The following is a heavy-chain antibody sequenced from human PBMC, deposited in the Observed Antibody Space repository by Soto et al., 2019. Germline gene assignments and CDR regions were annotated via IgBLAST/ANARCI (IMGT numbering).Heavy chain of an antibody. CDR3: ARSHGMDV. V-gene: IGHV5-51*01. CDR1: GFSFTSSW. CDR2: IYPGDSDT. J-gene: IGHJ6*02. Sequence: GESLKISCQGSGFSFTSSWIGWVRQMPGKGREWMGLIYPGDSDTRYSPSFQGQVTISADKSISTAYLQWSSLKASDTAIYYCARSHGMDVWGQGTTVTVSS.